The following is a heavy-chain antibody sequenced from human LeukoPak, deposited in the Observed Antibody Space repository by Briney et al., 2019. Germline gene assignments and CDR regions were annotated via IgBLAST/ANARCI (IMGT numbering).Heavy chain of an antibody. J-gene: IGHJ6*03. CDR1: GFTFSNYW. Sequence: GGSLRLSCAASGFTFSNYWMSWVRQAPGKGLEWVANIKQDGSEKYYVDSVKGRFTISRDNAKNSLYLQMNSLRAEDTAVYYCARCEGDWNYVGFLYYYYYMDVWGKGTTVTVSS. D-gene: IGHD1-7*01. CDR2: IKQDGSEK. CDR3: ARCEGDWNYVGFLYYYYYMDV. V-gene: IGHV3-7*01.